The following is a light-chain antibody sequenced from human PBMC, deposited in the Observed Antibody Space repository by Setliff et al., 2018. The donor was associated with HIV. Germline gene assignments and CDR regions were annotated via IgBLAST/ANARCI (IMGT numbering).Light chain of an antibody. J-gene: IGLJ1*01. CDR3: SSYAGNSAFV. CDR1: NNDVGNYNL. Sequence: QSVLAQPASLSGSPGQSITISCTGTNNDVGNYNLVSWYQQHPGKAPKLIIYESSQRPSGTSGRFSGSKSGNTASPTISGLQAEDEGDYYCSSYAGNSAFVFGAGTKVTVL. V-gene: IGLV2-23*03. CDR2: ESS.